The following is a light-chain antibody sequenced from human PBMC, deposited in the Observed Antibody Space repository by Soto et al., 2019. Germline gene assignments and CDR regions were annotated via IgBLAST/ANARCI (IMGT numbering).Light chain of an antibody. CDR3: QQYTSYLWT. CDR1: QSVSSN. V-gene: IGKV3-15*01. Sequence: EIVMTQSPATLSVSPGERATLSCRASQSVSSNLAWYQQKPGQAPRLLIYGASTRATGIPARFSGSGSGTEFTLTISSLQSEDFATYYCQQYTSYLWTFGQGTKVEIK. J-gene: IGKJ1*01. CDR2: GAS.